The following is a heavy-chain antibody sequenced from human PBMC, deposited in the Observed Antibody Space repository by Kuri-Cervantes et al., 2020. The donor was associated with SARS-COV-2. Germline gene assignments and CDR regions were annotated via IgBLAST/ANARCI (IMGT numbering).Heavy chain of an antibody. CDR2: INHSGST. J-gene: IGHJ6*02. V-gene: IGHV4-34*01. CDR1: GGSFGGYY. D-gene: IGHD3-22*01. Sequence: SQTLSLTCAVYGGSFGGYYWSWIRQPPGKGLEWIGEINHSGSTNYNPSLKSRVTISVDTSKNQFSLKLSSVTAADTAVYYCARRVVSGMDVWGQGTTVTVSS. CDR3: ARRVVSGMDV.